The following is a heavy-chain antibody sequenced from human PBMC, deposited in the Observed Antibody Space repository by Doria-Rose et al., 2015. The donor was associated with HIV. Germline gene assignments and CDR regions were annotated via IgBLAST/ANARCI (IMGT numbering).Heavy chain of an antibody. CDR1: GSTFSSHR. D-gene: IGHD3-10*01. CDR3: ATGVTLDY. J-gene: IGHJ4*02. Sequence: VQLVQSGGGLVRPGGSLRLSCATSGSTFSSHRINWVRQAPGKGLEWVSSISSTSAYINYADSVRGRFTISRDNARNSLYLQMDSLRAEDTAIYYCATGVTLDYGGQGTLVTVS. CDR2: ISSTSAYI. V-gene: IGHV3-21*01.